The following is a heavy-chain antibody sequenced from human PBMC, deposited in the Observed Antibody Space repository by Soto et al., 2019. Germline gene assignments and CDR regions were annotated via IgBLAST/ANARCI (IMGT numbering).Heavy chain of an antibody. Sequence: ASVKVSCKASGYTFTSYGISWVRQAPGQGLEWMGWISAYNGNTNYAQKLQGRVTMTTDTSTSTAYMELRSLRSDDTAVYYCARVNVRYYDSSGYLRAFDIWGQGTMVTVSS. CDR3: ARVNVRYYDSSGYLRAFDI. CDR2: ISAYNGNT. CDR1: GYTFTSYG. D-gene: IGHD3-22*01. J-gene: IGHJ3*02. V-gene: IGHV1-18*01.